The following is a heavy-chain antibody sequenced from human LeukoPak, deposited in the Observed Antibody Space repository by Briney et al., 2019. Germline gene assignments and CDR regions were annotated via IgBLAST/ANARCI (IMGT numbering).Heavy chain of an antibody. D-gene: IGHD3-3*01. CDR2: IYYSGST. V-gene: IGHV4-59*01. J-gene: IGHJ5*02. CDR1: GGSISSYY. Sequence: SETLSLTGTVSGGSISSYYWSWLRQPPGKGLEWIGYIYYSGSTKYNTSLKSGVTRSVDTSKNQFSMKLSSVTAADTAVYYCARVYRSRITIFGVVIIPSWFDPWGQGTLVTVSS. CDR3: ARVYRSRITIFGVVIIPSWFDP.